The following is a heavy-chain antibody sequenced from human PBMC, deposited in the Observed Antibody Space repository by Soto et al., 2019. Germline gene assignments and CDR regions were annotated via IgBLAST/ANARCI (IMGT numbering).Heavy chain of an antibody. Sequence: QVQLVQSGAEVKKPGSSVKVSCKASGGTFSSYAISWVRQAPGQGLEWMGGIIPIFGTANYAQKFQGRVTITADESTSTAYMELSSLGSEDTAVYYCAREVYSSGWFHYYYYYGMDVWGQGTTVTVSS. CDR1: GGTFSSYA. J-gene: IGHJ6*02. CDR2: IIPIFGTA. D-gene: IGHD6-19*01. CDR3: AREVYSSGWFHYYYYYGMDV. V-gene: IGHV1-69*01.